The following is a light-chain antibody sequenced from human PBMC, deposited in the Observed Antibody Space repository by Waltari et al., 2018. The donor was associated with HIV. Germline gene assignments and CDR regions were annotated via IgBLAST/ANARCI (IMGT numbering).Light chain of an antibody. CDR2: ANP. Sequence: QSVLTQPPSVSGAPGQTVTISCTGSSSNIGAAYDVHWYQQVPGTAPKLLIYANPPRAAGVPYPFSGSKSGTSASLAISGLQTEDEADYYCQSYVSSVNVVFGGGTRVTVL. CDR3: QSYVSSVNVV. CDR1: SSNIGAAYD. V-gene: IGLV1-40*01. J-gene: IGLJ3*02.